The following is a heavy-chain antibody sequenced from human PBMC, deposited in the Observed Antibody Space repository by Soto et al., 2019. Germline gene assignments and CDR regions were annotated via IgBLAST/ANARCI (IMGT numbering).Heavy chain of an antibody. V-gene: IGHV4-61*01. CDR2: IYYSGST. J-gene: IGHJ5*02. Sequence: SETLSLTCTVSGGSVSSGSYYWSWIRQPPGKGLEWIGYIYYSGSTNYNPSLKSRVTISVDTSKNQFSLKLSSVTAADTAVYYCARGDGDNYWDNWFDPWGQGTQVTVSS. CDR3: ARGDGDNYWDNWFDP. CDR1: GGSVSSGSYY. D-gene: IGHD2-21*01.